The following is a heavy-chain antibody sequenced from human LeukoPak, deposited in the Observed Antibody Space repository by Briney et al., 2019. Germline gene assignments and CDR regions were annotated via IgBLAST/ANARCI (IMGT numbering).Heavy chain of an antibody. CDR1: GFTFSSYG. CDR2: IRYDGSNK. Sequence: PGGSLRLSCAASGFTFSSYGMHWVRQAPGKGLEWVAFIRYDGSNKYYADSVKGRFTISRDNSKNTLYLQMNSLRAEDTAVYYCAKDGATPDYYYYMDVWGKGTTVTVSS. V-gene: IGHV3-30*02. J-gene: IGHJ6*03. CDR3: AKDGATPDYYYYMDV. D-gene: IGHD2-15*01.